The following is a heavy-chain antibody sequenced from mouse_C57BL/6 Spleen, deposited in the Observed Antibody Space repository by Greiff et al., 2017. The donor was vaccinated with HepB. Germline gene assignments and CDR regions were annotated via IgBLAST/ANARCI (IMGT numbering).Heavy chain of an antibody. CDR2: IDPSDSYT. J-gene: IGHJ2*01. D-gene: IGHD3-2*02. CDR3: AREGTAQVFDY. Sequence: QVQLKQPGAELVRPGTSVKLSCKASGYTFTSYWMHWVKQRPGQGLEWIGVIDPSDSYTNYNQKFKGKATLTVDTSSSTAYMQLSSLTSEDSAVYYCAREGTAQVFDYWGQGTTLTVSS. CDR1: GYTFTSYW. V-gene: IGHV1-59*01.